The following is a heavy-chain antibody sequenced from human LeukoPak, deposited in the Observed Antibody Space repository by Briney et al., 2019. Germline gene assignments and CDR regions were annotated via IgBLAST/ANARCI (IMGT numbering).Heavy chain of an antibody. J-gene: IGHJ5*02. D-gene: IGHD2-2*01. V-gene: IGHV4-61*01. CDR1: GGSVSSGSYY. CDR3: ARAGGDIVVVPAAMDWFDP. CDR2: IYYSGST. Sequence: SETLSLTCTVSGGSVSSGSYYWSWIRQPPGKGLEWIGYIYYSGSTNYNPSLKSRVTISVDTSKNQFSLKLSSVTAADTAVYYCARAGGDIVVVPAAMDWFDPWGQGTLSPSPQ.